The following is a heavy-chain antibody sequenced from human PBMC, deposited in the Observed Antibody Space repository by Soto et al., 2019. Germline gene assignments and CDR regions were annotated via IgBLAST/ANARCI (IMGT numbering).Heavy chain of an antibody. V-gene: IGHV6-1*01. CDR2: TYYRSKWYN. CDR3: ARFGKQQLPPWDSAFHI. D-gene: IGHD6-13*01. J-gene: IGHJ3*02. Sequence: PSQTLSLTCVISGDSVSSNSAAWNWIRQSPSRGLEWLGRTYYRSKWYNDYAVSVKSRITINPDTSKNQFSLQLNSVTPEDTAVYYCARFGKQQLPPWDSAFHIWGKGTMVTVS. CDR1: GDSVSSNSAA.